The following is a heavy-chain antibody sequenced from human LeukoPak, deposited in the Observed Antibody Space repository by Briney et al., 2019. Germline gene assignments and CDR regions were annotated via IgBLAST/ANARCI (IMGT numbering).Heavy chain of an antibody. V-gene: IGHV3-7*01. CDR3: ARGGIAGD. Sequence: PGGSLRLSCAASGFTFGSYWMSWVRQAPGKGLEWVANIQKDGSEKYYVDSVKGRFTISRDNAKNSLYLQMNSLRAEDTAVYYCARGGIAGDWGQGTLVTVSS. J-gene: IGHJ4*02. CDR2: IQKDGSEK. CDR1: GFTFGSYW. D-gene: IGHD6-13*01.